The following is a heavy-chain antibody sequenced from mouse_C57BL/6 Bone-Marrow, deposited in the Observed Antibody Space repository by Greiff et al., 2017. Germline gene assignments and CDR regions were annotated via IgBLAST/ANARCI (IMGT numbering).Heavy chain of an antibody. CDR2: FDPSYSYT. J-gene: IGHJ2*01. CDR3: ARGGRVRPPFDY. D-gene: IGHD2-14*01. CDR1: GYTFTSYW. Sequence: VQLQQPGAELVMPGASVKLSCKASGYTFTSYWMHWVKQRPGQGLEWIGEFDPSYSYTNYNQKFKGKSTLTVEKSSSTASMQLSSLTSEDSAVYYCARGGRVRPPFDYWGQGTTLTVSS. V-gene: IGHV1-69*01.